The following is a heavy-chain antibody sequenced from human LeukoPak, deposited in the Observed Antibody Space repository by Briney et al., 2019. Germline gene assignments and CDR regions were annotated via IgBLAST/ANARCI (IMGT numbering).Heavy chain of an antibody. D-gene: IGHD4-17*01. J-gene: IGHJ3*02. CDR1: GFTFSSYS. CDR3: ARLQSDYGDYGCCDAFDI. Sequence: GGSLRLSCAASGFTFSSYSMNWVRQAPGKGLEWVSYISSSSSTIYYADSVKGRFTISRDNAKNSLYLQMNSLRAEDAAVYYCARLQSDYGDYGCCDAFDIWGQGTMVTVSS. V-gene: IGHV3-48*04. CDR2: ISSSSSTI.